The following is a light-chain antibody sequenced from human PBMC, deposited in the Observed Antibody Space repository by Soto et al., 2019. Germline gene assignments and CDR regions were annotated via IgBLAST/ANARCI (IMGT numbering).Light chain of an antibody. Sequence: QSVLSQPPSASGTPGQTVTISCSGSSYNIEKNLAYWYQQLPGTAPKLILYGVSDRPSGVSDRFSGSKSGDTASLTVSGLQAEDEADYYCSSYTSTRTYVFGTGTKRTVL. CDR2: GVS. J-gene: IGLJ1*01. V-gene: IGLV1-44*01. CDR3: SSYTSTRTYV. CDR1: SYNIEKNL.